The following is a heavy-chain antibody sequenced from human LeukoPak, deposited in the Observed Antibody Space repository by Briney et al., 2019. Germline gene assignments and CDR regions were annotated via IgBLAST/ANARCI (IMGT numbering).Heavy chain of an antibody. Sequence: GGSLRLSCAASGFPFSSHGMSWVRQAPGKGLEWVSGIIGGGGSTYYADSVKGRFTNSGDNSRNTLFLQMNSLRAEDTAVYYCAHGAMYQLDYWGQGTLVTVSS. CDR1: GFPFSSHG. J-gene: IGHJ4*02. V-gene: IGHV3-23*01. CDR2: IIGGGGST. D-gene: IGHD2-2*01. CDR3: AHGAMYQLDY.